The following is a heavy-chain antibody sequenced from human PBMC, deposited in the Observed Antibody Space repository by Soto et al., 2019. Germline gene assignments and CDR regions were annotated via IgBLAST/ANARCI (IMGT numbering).Heavy chain of an antibody. CDR1: GFTCSNHA. CDR2: ISGGGGDT. Sequence: GGSLRLSCAASGFTCSNHAMAWLRQVPGKGLEWVSGISGGGGDTYHADYVRGRFTISRDNSKNTLYLQMNSLRAEDAAVYYCARTDSSGWSTRYGMDVWGQGTTVTVSS. D-gene: IGHD6-19*01. V-gene: IGHV3-23*01. J-gene: IGHJ6*02. CDR3: ARTDSSGWSTRYGMDV.